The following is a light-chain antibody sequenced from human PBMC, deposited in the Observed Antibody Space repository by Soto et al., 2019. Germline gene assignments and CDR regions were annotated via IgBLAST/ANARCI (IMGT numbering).Light chain of an antibody. V-gene: IGLV2-14*01. CDR1: SSDVGGYEY. CDR2: EVN. J-gene: IGLJ3*02. Sequence: QSALTQPASVSGSPGQSITISCTGTSSDVGGYEYVSWYQQHPGKAPKLVIYEVNNRASEISTRFSGSRSGNTASLTIYALQTGDEADYYCNSYTNKSTWVFGGGTKLTVL. CDR3: NSYTNKSTWV.